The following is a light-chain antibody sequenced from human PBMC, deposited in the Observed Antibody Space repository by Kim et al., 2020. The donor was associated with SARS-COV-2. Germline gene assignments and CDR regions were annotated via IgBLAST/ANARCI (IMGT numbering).Light chain of an antibody. CDR3: QQYNGYVLT. J-gene: IGKJ4*01. Sequence: ASGGDRVTSTCRASQSINGWLAWYQQKPGKAPNLLIYDASSLESGVPSRFSGSGSGTEFTLTISSLQPDDFATYYCQQYNGYVLTFGGGTKVDIK. CDR2: DAS. CDR1: QSINGW. V-gene: IGKV1-5*01.